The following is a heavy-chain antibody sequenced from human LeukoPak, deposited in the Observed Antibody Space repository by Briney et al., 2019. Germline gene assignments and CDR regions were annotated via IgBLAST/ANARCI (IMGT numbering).Heavy chain of an antibody. V-gene: IGHV4-34*01. CDR3: ARNFVDILTGYLLDY. Sequence: SETLSLTCAVYGGSFSGYYWSWIRQPPGKGLEWIGEINHSGSTNYNPSLKSRVTISVDTSKNQFSLKLSSVTAADTAVYYCARNFVDILTGYLLDYWGQGTPVTVSS. J-gene: IGHJ4*02. D-gene: IGHD3-9*01. CDR1: GGSFSGYY. CDR2: INHSGST.